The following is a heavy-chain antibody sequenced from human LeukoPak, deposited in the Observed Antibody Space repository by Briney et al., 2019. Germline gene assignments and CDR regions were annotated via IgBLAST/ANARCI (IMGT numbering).Heavy chain of an antibody. CDR1: GFTFSSYS. CDR2: TSGSSSSI. Sequence: PGGSLRLSCAASGFTFSSYSMNWVRQAPGKGLEWVSYTSGSSSSIYYADSVKGRFTISRDNARNSLYLQINSLRAEDTAVYYCARGDYYYASSWDYWGQGTLVTVSS. V-gene: IGHV3-48*01. J-gene: IGHJ4*02. CDR3: ARGDYYYASSWDY. D-gene: IGHD3-22*01.